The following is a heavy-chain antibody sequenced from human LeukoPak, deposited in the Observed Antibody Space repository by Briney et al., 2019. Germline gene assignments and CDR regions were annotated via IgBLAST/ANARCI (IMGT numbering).Heavy chain of an antibody. V-gene: IGHV4-59*11. Sequence: PSETLSLTCTVSGGSIPSHFWSWLRQPPGEGLEWIGNFYHAGNSNLNPSLKSRVHMYIDTSKNQYSRKLRSMTAADTAVYYCARVGPTSTAPFDYWGPGTLVTVSS. J-gene: IGHJ4*02. CDR3: ARVGPTSTAPFDY. CDR1: GGSIPSHF. CDR2: FYHAGNS. D-gene: IGHD1-26*01.